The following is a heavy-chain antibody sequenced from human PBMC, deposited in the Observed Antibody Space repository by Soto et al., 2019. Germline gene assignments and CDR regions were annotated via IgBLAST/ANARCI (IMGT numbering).Heavy chain of an antibody. J-gene: IGHJ6*02. CDR2: ITATGGST. V-gene: IGHV3-23*01. CDR3: ARDRVGYCSGGSCYSAGYYYYGMDV. D-gene: IGHD2-15*01. CDR1: GFTFSSYT. Sequence: DVQLLESGGGLVQPGGSLRLSCAASGFTFSSYTMSWVRQAPGRGLEWVSSITATGGSTYNAGSVKGRFTISRDNSKNTLYMQMNSLRAEDTAVYYCARDRVGYCSGGSCYSAGYYYYGMDVWGQGTTVTVSS.